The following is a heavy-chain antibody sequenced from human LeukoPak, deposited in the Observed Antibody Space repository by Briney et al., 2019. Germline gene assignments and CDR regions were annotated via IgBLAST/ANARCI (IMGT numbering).Heavy chain of an antibody. CDR3: AKAMWGYETLDY. J-gene: IGHJ4*02. V-gene: IGHV3-9*01. D-gene: IGHD5-12*01. Sequence: GGSLRLSCAASGFTFDDYAMHWVRQAPGKGLEWVSGISWNSGNIGYADSVKGRFTISRDNAKNSLYLQMNSLRAEDTALYYCAKAMWGYETLDYWGQGTLVTVSS. CDR2: ISWNSGNI. CDR1: GFTFDDYA.